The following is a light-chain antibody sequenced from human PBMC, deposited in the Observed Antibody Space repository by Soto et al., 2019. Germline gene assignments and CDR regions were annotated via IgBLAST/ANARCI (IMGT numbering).Light chain of an antibody. V-gene: IGKV1-5*03. J-gene: IGKJ1*01. CDR2: RAS. CDR1: RGISRW. CDR3: LLYDADARKFCQGTN. Sequence: DVELTQSPATLSASVGDKVTITCRASRGISRWLAWYQQKPGRAPQLLIFRASSLQSGVPSRFSGSGSGTDFTRTISGLQPNDFAPNYCLLYDADARKFCQGTNVGQGTPVEV.